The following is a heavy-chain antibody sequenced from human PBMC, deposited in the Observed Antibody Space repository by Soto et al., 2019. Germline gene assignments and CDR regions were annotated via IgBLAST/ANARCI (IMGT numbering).Heavy chain of an antibody. J-gene: IGHJ4*02. CDR3: ARDVLDTTVDHYFDY. Sequence: SETLSLTCTVSGVSISSGDFYWSWIRQPPGKGLEWIGYIYHTGSSQYHPSLRGRVAFSMDTSKNQFSLELRSVTAADTAMYYCARDVLDTTVDHYFDYWGQGSMVTVSS. CDR1: GVSISSGDFY. V-gene: IGHV4-30-4*01. CDR2: IYHTGSS. D-gene: IGHD4-17*01.